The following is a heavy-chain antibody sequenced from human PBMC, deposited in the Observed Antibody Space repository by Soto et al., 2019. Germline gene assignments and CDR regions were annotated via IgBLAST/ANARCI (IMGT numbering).Heavy chain of an antibody. D-gene: IGHD2-21*02. CDR2: ISYDGTNK. CDR3: AKGAVVTRGPSES. J-gene: IGHJ5*02. CDR1: GFTFNSYG. V-gene: IGHV3-30*18. Sequence: QVQLVESGGGVVQPGRSLRLSCAASGFTFNSYGIHWVRQSPGKGLEWVAVISYDGTNKYYADSVKGRFTISRDNSKNKLYLQMNSLKPEDTAIYYCAKGAVVTRGPSESWGQGTLVTVSS.